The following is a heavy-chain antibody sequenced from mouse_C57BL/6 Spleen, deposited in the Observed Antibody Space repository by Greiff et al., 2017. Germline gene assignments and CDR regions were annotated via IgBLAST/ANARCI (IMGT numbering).Heavy chain of an antibody. CDR3: ARSDYGSSYDWYFDV. Sequence: QVQLKESGPELVKPGASVKISCKASGYAFSSSWVNWVKQRPGKGLEWIGRIYPGDGDTNYNGKFKGKATLTADKSPSTAYMQLSSLTSEDSAVYFCARSDYGSSYDWYFDVWGTGTTVTVSS. CDR2: IYPGDGDT. CDR1: GYAFSSSW. J-gene: IGHJ1*03. V-gene: IGHV1-82*01. D-gene: IGHD1-1*01.